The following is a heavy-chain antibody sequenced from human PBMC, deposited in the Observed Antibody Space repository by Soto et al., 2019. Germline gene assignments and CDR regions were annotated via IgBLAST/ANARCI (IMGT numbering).Heavy chain of an antibody. D-gene: IGHD6-6*01. CDR1: GFTVSSNY. CDR3: ARDMSSSSGLGGGDYYSDMDV. V-gene: IGHV3-66*01. CDR2: IYSGGST. Sequence: PGGSLRLSCAASGFTVSSNYMSWVRQAPGKGLEWVSVIYSGGSTYYADSVKGRFTISRDNSKNTLYLQMNSLRAEDTAVYYCARDMSSSSGLGGGDYYSDMDVWGKGTTVTVSS. J-gene: IGHJ6*03.